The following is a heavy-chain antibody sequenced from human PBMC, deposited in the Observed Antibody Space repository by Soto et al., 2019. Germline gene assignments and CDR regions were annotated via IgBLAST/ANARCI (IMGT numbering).Heavy chain of an antibody. J-gene: IGHJ4*02. CDR2: ISPENGKT. CDR1: GYTFMNFG. D-gene: IGHD4-17*01. V-gene: IGHV1-18*01. CDR3: TRDLYVISTSTVTTDGY. Sequence: HVQMVQSGGEVKKPGASVKVSCKPSGYTFMNFGISWVRQAPGQGLQWMGWISPENGKTKYALKFQGRVSMTADTSTSTVYMELRSRRSDDAAVYYCTRDLYVISTSTVTTDGYWGQGTLGAVSS.